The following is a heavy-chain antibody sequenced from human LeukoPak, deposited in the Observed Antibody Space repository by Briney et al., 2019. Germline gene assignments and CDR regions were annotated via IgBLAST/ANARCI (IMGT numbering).Heavy chain of an antibody. D-gene: IGHD3-22*01. CDR1: GGSIIVSTSY. CDR3: ARGYDY. V-gene: IGHV4-39*01. CDR2: INYSGST. J-gene: IGHJ4*02. Sequence: SEPLSLTCTVSGGSIIVSTSYWGWIRQPPGKGLDWIGIINYSGSTYYNPSLRSRVTISVDTSKNQFSLKLNSVTASDTAVYYCARGYDYWGQGTLVTVSS.